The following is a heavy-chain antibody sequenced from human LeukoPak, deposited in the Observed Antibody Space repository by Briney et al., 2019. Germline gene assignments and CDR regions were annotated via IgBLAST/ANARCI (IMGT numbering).Heavy chain of an antibody. D-gene: IGHD3-3*01. V-gene: IGHV3-9*01. Sequence: GGSLRLSCAASGFTFDDYAMHWVRQAPGKGLEWVSGISWNSGSIGYADSVKGRFTISRDNAKNSLYLQMNSLRAEDTALYYCARDYDFWSGYPLFDYWGQGTLVTVSS. CDR3: ARDYDFWSGYPLFDY. CDR2: ISWNSGSI. J-gene: IGHJ4*02. CDR1: GFTFDDYA.